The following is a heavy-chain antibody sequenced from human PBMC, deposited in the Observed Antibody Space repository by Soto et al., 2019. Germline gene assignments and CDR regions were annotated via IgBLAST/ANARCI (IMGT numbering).Heavy chain of an antibody. J-gene: IGHJ6*02. D-gene: IGHD1-1*01. CDR2: IRDSGSNT. V-gene: IGHV3-48*02. CDR3: AREVYEERQRQYYYFGMDV. CDR1: GFKISSSS. Sequence: PGGSLRLSCAAFGFKISSSSMNWVRQAPGRGLEWVAYIRDSGSNTLYADSVKGRFTVARDTAKNSLYLQMSGLRDEDRAVYYCAREVYEERQRQYYYFGMDVWGQGTTVTVSS.